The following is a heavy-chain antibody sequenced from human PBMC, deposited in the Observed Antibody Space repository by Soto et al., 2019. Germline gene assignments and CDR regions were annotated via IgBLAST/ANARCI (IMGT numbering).Heavy chain of an antibody. J-gene: IGHJ6*03. V-gene: IGHV3-64*01. CDR2: ISSNGGST. D-gene: IGHD5-12*01. CDR3: ASSSGYDAYYYYYMDV. Sequence: GGSLRLSCAASGFTFSSYAMHWVRQAPGKGLEYVSAISSNGGSTYYANSVKGRFTISRDNSKNTLYLQMGSLRVEDMVVYYCASSSGYDAYYYYYMDVWGKGTTVTVSS. CDR1: GFTFSSYA.